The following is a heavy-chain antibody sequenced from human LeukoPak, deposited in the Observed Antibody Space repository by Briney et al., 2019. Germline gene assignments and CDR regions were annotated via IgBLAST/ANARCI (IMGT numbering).Heavy chain of an antibody. J-gene: IGHJ4*02. V-gene: IGHV4-38-2*02. D-gene: IGHD2-2*02. Sequence: SETLSLTCTVSGYSISSGYYWGWIRQPPGKGLEWIGSIYHSGSTYYNPSLKSRVTISVDTPKNQFSLKLSSVTAADTAVYYCARDKRYCSSTSCYTLDYWGQGTLVTVSS. CDR2: IYHSGST. CDR1: GYSISSGYY. CDR3: ARDKRYCSSTSCYTLDY.